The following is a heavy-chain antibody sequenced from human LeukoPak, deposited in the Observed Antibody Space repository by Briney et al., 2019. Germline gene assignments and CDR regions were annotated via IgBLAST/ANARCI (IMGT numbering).Heavy chain of an antibody. V-gene: IGHV3-23*01. Sequence: AGGSLRLSCAASGFTFSNYALSWVRQAPGKGLEWVSAISGSADNIKYADPVKGRFTISRDNSKNTVDLRMNSLRAEDTAVYYCAKENNVWVQISQNWFDPWGQGTLVTVSS. CDR2: ISGSADNI. J-gene: IGHJ5*02. D-gene: IGHD2/OR15-2a*01. CDR1: GFTFSNYA. CDR3: AKENNVWVQISQNWFDP.